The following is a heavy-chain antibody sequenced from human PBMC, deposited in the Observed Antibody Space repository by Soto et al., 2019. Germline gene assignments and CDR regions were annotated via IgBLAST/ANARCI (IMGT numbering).Heavy chain of an antibody. CDR1: GFTFSSYG. CDR3: ARAGDGYNSYYYYYYGMDV. V-gene: IGHV3-33*01. Sequence: GGSLRLSCAASGFTFSSYGMHWVRQAPGKGLEWVAVIWYDGSNKYYADSVKGRFTISRDNSKNTLYLQMNSLRVEDTAVYYCARAGDGYNSYYYYYYGMDVWGQGTTVTVSS. J-gene: IGHJ6*02. D-gene: IGHD5-12*01. CDR2: IWYDGSNK.